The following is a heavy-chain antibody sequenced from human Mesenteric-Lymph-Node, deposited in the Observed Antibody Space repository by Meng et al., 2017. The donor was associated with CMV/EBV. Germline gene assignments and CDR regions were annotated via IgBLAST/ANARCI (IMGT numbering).Heavy chain of an antibody. Sequence: VQLVQSGAEVKKPGSSVQVSCKASGGTFSSYTISWVRQAPGRGPEWMGRIIPILGIANYAQKFQGRVTITADKSTSTAYMELSSLRSEDTAVYYCAGGIAAAGSRWFDPWGQGTLVTVSS. V-gene: IGHV1-69*02. CDR2: IIPILGIA. CDR1: GGTFSSYT. J-gene: IGHJ5*02. D-gene: IGHD6-13*01. CDR3: AGGIAAAGSRWFDP.